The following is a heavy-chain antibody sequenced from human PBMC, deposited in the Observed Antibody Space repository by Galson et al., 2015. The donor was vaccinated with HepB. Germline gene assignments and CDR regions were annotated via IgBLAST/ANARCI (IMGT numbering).Heavy chain of an antibody. V-gene: IGHV3-30*04. Sequence: SLRLSCAASGFTFTSYSMHWVRQAPGKGLEWVAVLSYDGNNKYYADSVRGRFTISRDNSKNTLYLQMDSLRAEDTAVYYCARAPPNLNTVYYYYFYAMDVWGQGTTVTVSS. J-gene: IGHJ6*02. CDR3: ARAPPNLNTVYYYYFYAMDV. CDR2: LSYDGNNK. D-gene: IGHD2-2*02. CDR1: GFTFTSYS.